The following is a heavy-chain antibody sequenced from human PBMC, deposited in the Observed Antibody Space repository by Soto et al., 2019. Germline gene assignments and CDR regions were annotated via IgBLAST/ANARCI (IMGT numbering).Heavy chain of an antibody. D-gene: IGHD1-26*01. CDR3: AREVGAANDYFGF. J-gene: IGHJ4*02. Sequence: QVQLQESGPGLVKPSQTLSLTCTVSGGSISSGGYYWSWIRQHPGKGLEWIGYIYYSGSTYYNPSLKSRGTISVDTSKNHVSRKLSSVTAADTAVYYGAREVGAANDYFGFSGPGTLVTVSS. V-gene: IGHV4-31*03. CDR2: IYYSGST. CDR1: GGSISSGGYY.